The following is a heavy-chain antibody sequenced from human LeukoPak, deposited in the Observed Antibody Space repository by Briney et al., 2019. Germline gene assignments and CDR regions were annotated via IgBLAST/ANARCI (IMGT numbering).Heavy chain of an antibody. Sequence: SVKVSCKASGGTFSSYAISWVRQAPGQGLEWMGRIIPIFGTANYAQKLQGRVTMTTDTSTSTAYMELRSLRSDDTAVYYCAREGGGDAFDIWGQGTMVTVSS. D-gene: IGHD3-16*01. CDR2: IIPIFGTA. V-gene: IGHV1-69*05. CDR3: AREGGGDAFDI. CDR1: GGTFSSYA. J-gene: IGHJ3*02.